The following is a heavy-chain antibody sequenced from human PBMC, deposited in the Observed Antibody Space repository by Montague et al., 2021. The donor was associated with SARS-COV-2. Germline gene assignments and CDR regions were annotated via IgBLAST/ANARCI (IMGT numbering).Heavy chain of an antibody. CDR1: GGGSISGSHW. J-gene: IGHJ4*02. D-gene: IGHD1-26*01. CDR2: IYHDGST. V-gene: IGHV4-4*02. Sequence: SETLSLTCTVSGGGSISGSHWWSWVRQPPGKGLEWIGEIYHDGSTNYNPSLKSRLTISVDKSKNQFSLKLSSVTAADTAVYYCARFTSTGSGSYYIFDYWGQGTLVTVSS. CDR3: ARFTSTGSGSYYIFDY.